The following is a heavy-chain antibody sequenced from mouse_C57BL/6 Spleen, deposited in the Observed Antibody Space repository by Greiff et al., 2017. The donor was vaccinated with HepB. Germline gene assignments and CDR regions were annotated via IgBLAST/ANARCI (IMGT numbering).Heavy chain of an antibody. D-gene: IGHD2-2*01. CDR2: ISNGGGST. CDR1: GFTFSDYY. Sequence: EVQVVESGGGLVQPGGSLKLSCAASGFTFSDYYMYWVRQTPEKRLEWVAYISNGGGSTYYPDTVKGRFTISRDNAKNTLYLQMSRLKSEDTAMYYCARRLPNWYFDVWGTGTTVTVSS. J-gene: IGHJ1*03. CDR3: ARRLPNWYFDV. V-gene: IGHV5-12*01.